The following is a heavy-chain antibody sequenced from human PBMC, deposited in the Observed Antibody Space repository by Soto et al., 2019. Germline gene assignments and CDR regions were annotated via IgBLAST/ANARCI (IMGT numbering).Heavy chain of an antibody. V-gene: IGHV4-39*01. CDR3: AYLRGFTGYPGD. D-gene: IGHD3-16*01. CDR2: SYYSGTT. Sequence: SETLSLTCTVSGGSIVNSSFYWGWIRQPPGKGLEWIATSYYSGTTYYNPSLKSRVTMSVDTSKNQFSLNLNSVTAADTAVYYCAYLRGFTGYPGDWGQGTLVTVSS. CDR1: GGSIVNSSFY. J-gene: IGHJ4*02.